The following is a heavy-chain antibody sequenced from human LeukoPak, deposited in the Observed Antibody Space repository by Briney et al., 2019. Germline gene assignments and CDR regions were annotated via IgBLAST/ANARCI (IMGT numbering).Heavy chain of an antibody. CDR1: GCTFTSYG. V-gene: IGHV1-18*01. Sequence: ASVNVSLKAAGCTFTSYGIIWLREAPGQGLEWMGGISAYNGNTNYAQKLQGRVTMTTDTSRSTAYIELRSLRSEDTAVYYCARDRGTGIQLWFPDYGGQGTLVTVSS. CDR2: ISAYNGNT. D-gene: IGHD5-18*01. CDR3: ARDRGTGIQLWFPDY. J-gene: IGHJ4*02.